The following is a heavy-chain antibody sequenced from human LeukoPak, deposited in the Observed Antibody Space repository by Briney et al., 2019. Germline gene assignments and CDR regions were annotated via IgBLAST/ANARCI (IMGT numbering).Heavy chain of an antibody. Sequence: SETLSLTCTVSGGSISSSSYYWGWIRQPPGKGLEWIGRIYYSGSTYYNPSLKSRVTISVDTSKNQFSLMLTSVTAADTAVYYCARGSSSGSYYLDYWGQGTLVTVSS. V-gene: IGHV4-39*07. J-gene: IGHJ4*02. D-gene: IGHD3-22*01. CDR3: ARGSSSGSYYLDY. CDR1: GGSISSSSYY. CDR2: IYYSGST.